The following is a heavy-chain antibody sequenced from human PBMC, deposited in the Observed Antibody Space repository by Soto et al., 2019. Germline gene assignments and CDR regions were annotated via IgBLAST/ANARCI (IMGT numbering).Heavy chain of an antibody. J-gene: IGHJ6*02. CDR1: GFTFSSYW. CDR2: IMSDGSGT. CDR3: ARSRGSGGVEYNMDV. D-gene: IGHD3-16*01. V-gene: IGHV3-74*01. Sequence: EVQLVESGGGLVQPGGSLRLPCAASGFTFSSYWMHWVRPGPGEGLVWVSRIMSDGSGTTYADSVKGRFTISRDNAKNTLYLQMNSLRAEDTAVYHCARSRGSGGVEYNMDVWGQGTTVTVSS.